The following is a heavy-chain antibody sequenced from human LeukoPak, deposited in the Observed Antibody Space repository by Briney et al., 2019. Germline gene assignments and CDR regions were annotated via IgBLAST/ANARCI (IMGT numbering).Heavy chain of an antibody. D-gene: IGHD3-22*01. J-gene: IGHJ3*02. Sequence: SETLSLTCTVSGGSISSYYWRWIRQPAGKGLERIGRFYTSGSTNHNPSLKSRVTVSVDTSKNQVSLKLSSVTAADTAAYYCARGPHYDDSSGYYSGGAFDIWGQGTMVTVSS. CDR2: FYTSGST. CDR1: GGSISSYY. CDR3: ARGPHYDDSSGYYSGGAFDI. V-gene: IGHV4-4*07.